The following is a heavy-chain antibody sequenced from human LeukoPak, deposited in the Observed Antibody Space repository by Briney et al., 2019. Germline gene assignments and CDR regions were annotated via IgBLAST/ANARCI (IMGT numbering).Heavy chain of an antibody. CDR1: GFMFNNYA. D-gene: IGHD5/OR15-5a*01. V-gene: IGHV3-23*01. CDR2: ITGGGDDT. J-gene: IGHJ6*03. Sequence: GGSLRLSCAASGFMFNNYAMSXXXQAXGXXLXXXSTITGGGDDTYSADSVKGRFTISRDNSKNTLSLQMHSLRVEDTAVYYCAKGVRLSSNYYMDVWGKGTTVTVSS. CDR3: AKGVRLSSNYYMDV.